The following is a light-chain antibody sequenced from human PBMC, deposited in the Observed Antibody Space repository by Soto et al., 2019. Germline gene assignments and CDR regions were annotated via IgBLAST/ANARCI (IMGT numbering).Light chain of an antibody. Sequence: QSVLTQPRSVSGAPGQRVTISCTGSSSNIGAGYDVHWYQQIPGTAPKLLIYGNSNRPSGVPDRFSGSKSGTSASLAITGLQAEDEADYYCQSYDSSLSGFYVFGSGTKVTVL. CDR2: GNS. J-gene: IGLJ1*01. CDR1: SSNIGAGYD. CDR3: QSYDSSLSGFYV. V-gene: IGLV1-40*01.